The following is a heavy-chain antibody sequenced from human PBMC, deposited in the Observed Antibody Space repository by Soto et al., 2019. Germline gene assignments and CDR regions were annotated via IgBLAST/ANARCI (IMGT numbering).Heavy chain of an antibody. V-gene: IGHV3-23*01. J-gene: IGHJ5*02. D-gene: IGHD3-10*01. CDR3: AKGSWVHHGSEGGNWVDP. CDR1: GGTFSNYA. CDR2: ISHSGSST. Sequence: EVQLLESGGGSVQPGGSLRLSCAASGGTFSNYAMNWVRQAPGKGLEWVSGISHSGSSTYYEDSVKGRFTISRDNPKNTLYLQTNSLRAEDTAVYYCAKGSWVHHGSEGGNWVDPWGPGTLVTVSS.